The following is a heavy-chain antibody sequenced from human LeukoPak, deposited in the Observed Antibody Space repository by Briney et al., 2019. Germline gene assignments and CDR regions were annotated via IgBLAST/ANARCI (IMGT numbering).Heavy chain of an antibody. CDR3: ARGNRLYTSSWSSLAFDI. Sequence: ASVKVSCKASGCTFTSYDINWVRQATGQGLEWMGWTNPISGYTGSAQKFQGRVTMTRDTSISTAYMELSSLRSEDTAVYYCARGNRLYTSSWSSLAFDIWGQGTMVTVSS. D-gene: IGHD6-13*01. CDR1: GCTFTSYD. V-gene: IGHV1-8*01. J-gene: IGHJ3*02. CDR2: TNPISGYT.